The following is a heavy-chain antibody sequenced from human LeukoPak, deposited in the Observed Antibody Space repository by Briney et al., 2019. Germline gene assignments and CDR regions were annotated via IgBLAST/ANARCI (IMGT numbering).Heavy chain of an antibody. Sequence: GGSLRLSCAASGFTSSSYGMHWVRQAPGKGLEWVAVIWYDGSNNYYADSVKGRFTISRDNSKNTLYPQMNSLRAEDTAVYYCARDGYIVVVTAIGPDYYYGMDVWGQGTTVTVSS. CDR1: GFTSSSYG. V-gene: IGHV3-33*01. CDR3: ARDGYIVVVTAIGPDYYYGMDV. J-gene: IGHJ6*02. CDR2: IWYDGSNN. D-gene: IGHD2-21*02.